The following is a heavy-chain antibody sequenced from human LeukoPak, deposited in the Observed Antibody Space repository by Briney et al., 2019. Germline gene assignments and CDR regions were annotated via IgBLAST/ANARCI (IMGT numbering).Heavy chain of an antibody. CDR2: IYYSGST. Sequence: SETLSLTCTVSGGSICSSGYYWGWSRQPPGKGLEWIGSIYYSGSTYYNPSLKSRVTISVDTSKNQFSLKLSSVTAADTAVYYCARDTRAGDFDYWGQGTLVTVSS. D-gene: IGHD6-19*01. J-gene: IGHJ4*02. CDR1: GGSICSSGYY. CDR3: ARDTRAGDFDY. V-gene: IGHV4-39*02.